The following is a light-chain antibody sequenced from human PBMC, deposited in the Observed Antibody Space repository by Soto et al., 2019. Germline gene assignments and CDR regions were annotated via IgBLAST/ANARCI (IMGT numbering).Light chain of an antibody. CDR1: QSVNSDY. J-gene: IGKJ1*01. Sequence: EIVLTQSPGTLSLFPGERATLSCRATQSVNSDYLAWYQQKPGQAPRLLIYIASRRATGIPDRFSGSGSGTDFTRTIDRLEPEDCAVYYCQQYGTSPWTFGQGTKVEIK. V-gene: IGKV3-20*01. CDR3: QQYGTSPWT. CDR2: IAS.